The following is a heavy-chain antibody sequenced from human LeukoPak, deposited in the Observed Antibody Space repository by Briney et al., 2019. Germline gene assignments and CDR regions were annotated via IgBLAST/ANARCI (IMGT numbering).Heavy chain of an antibody. CDR1: GYSFTSYW. D-gene: IGHD5-12*01. Sequence: GESLKISCKGSGYSFTSYWIGWVRQMPGKGLEWMGIIYPGDSDTRYSPSFQGQVTISADKSISTAYLQWSSLKASDTAMYYCARQGSRYSGYDVAFDIWGQGTMVTVSS. CDR2: IYPGDSDT. V-gene: IGHV5-51*01. J-gene: IGHJ3*02. CDR3: ARQGSRYSGYDVAFDI.